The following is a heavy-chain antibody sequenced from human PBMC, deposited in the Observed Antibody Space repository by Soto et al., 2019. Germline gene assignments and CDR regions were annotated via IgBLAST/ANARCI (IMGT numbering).Heavy chain of an antibody. Sequence: QVPLVESGGGVVQPGRSLRLSCAASGFTFSSYGMHWVRQAPGKGLEWVAVIWYDGSNKYYADSVKGRFTISRDNSKNTLYLQMNSLRAEDTAVYYCARKDTYYYDSSGYQYGMDVWGQGTTVTVSS. CDR3: ARKDTYYYDSSGYQYGMDV. J-gene: IGHJ6*02. V-gene: IGHV3-33*01. CDR1: GFTFSSYG. D-gene: IGHD3-22*01. CDR2: IWYDGSNK.